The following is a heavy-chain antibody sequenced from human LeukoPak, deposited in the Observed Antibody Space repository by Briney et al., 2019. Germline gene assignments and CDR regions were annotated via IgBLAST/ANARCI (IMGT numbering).Heavy chain of an antibody. V-gene: IGHV4-61*01. D-gene: IGHD6-25*01. Sequence: PSETLSLTCTVSGVSLSSTSYYWSWIRQPPGKGLEWIGYIYYSGSTNYNPSLKSRVTISVDTSKNQFSLKLSSVTAADTAVYYCARAASAFDIWGQGTMVTVSS. CDR3: ARAASAFDI. J-gene: IGHJ3*02. CDR2: IYYSGST. CDR1: GVSLSSTSYY.